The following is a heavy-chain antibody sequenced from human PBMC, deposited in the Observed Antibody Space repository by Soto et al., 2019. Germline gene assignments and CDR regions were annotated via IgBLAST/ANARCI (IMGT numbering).Heavy chain of an antibody. J-gene: IGHJ3*02. Sequence: QVQLQESGPGLVKPSGTLSLTCAVSSGSISSSNWWSWVRQPPGKGLEWIGEIYHSGSTNYNPSLKRLVTISVDKSKNQFSLKLSSVTAADTAVYYCAREGRKDAWVYNWNDADPDDAFDIWGQGTMVTVSS. CDR1: SGSISSSNW. CDR2: IYHSGST. CDR3: AREGRKDAWVYNWNDADPDDAFDI. V-gene: IGHV4-4*02. D-gene: IGHD1-20*01.